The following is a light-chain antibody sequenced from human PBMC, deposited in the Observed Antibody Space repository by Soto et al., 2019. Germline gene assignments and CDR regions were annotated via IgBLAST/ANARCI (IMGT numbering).Light chain of an antibody. V-gene: IGLV2-23*02. CDR1: SSDVGSYNL. J-gene: IGLJ1*01. Sequence: QSVLTQPASVSGSPGQSITISCTGTSSDVGSYNLVSWYQQHPGKAPKLMIYEVSKRPSGVSNRFSGSKTGNTASLTISWLQAEDEADYYCCSYAGSSTPYVFGTGTKVHRP. CDR3: CSYAGSSTPYV. CDR2: EVS.